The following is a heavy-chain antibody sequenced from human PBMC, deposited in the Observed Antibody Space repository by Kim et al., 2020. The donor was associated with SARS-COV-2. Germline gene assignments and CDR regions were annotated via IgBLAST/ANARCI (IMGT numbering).Heavy chain of an antibody. Sequence: GGSLRLSCAASGFTFSSYSMNWVRQAPGKGLEWVSSISSSSSYIYYADSVKGRFTISRDNAKNSLYLQMNSLRAEDTAVYYCARVVRGMGASAGMGDAFDIWGQGTMVTVSS. CDR2: ISSSSSYI. V-gene: IGHV3-21*01. J-gene: IGHJ3*02. CDR1: GFTFSSYS. CDR3: ARVVRGMGASAGMGDAFDI. D-gene: IGHD1-26*01.